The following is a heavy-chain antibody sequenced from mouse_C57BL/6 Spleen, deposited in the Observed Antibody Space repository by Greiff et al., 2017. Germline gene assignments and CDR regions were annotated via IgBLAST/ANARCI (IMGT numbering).Heavy chain of an antibody. CDR2: INPGSGGT. CDR3: ARDYYGSRKGGYFDY. CDR1: GYAFTNYL. J-gene: IGHJ2*01. Sequence: VQLQQSGAELVRPGTSVKVSCKASGYAFTNYLIEWVKQRPGQGLEWIGVINPGSGGTNYNEKFKGKATLTADKSSSTAYMQLSSLTSEDSAVYFCARDYYGSRKGGYFDYWGQGTTLTVSS. V-gene: IGHV1-54*01. D-gene: IGHD1-1*01.